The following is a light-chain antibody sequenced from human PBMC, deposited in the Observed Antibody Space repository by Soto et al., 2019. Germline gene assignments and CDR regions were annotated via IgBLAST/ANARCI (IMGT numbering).Light chain of an antibody. J-gene: IGKJ5*01. CDR3: QQYGSSSIT. CDR2: DAS. V-gene: IGKV3-20*01. CDR1: QSVISSY. Sequence: EIVLTQSPGTLSLSPGERATLTCRASQSVISSYLAWYQQKPGQAPRLLIYDASSRSTGIPDRFSASGSGTDFTLNISRLESEDYALSYCQQYGSSSITVGTGTRLEIK.